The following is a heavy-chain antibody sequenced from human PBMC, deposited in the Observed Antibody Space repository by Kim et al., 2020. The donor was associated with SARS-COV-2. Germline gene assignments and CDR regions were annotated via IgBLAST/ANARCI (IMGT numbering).Heavy chain of an antibody. CDR1: GGTFSSYA. Sequence: SVKVSCKASGGTFSSYAISWVRQAPGQGLEWMGGIIPIFGTANYAQKFQGRVTITADESTSTAYMELSSLRSEDTAVYYCAREGEGGSVLRAFDIWGQGTMVTVSS. CDR2: IIPIFGTA. D-gene: IGHD1-26*01. V-gene: IGHV1-69*13. J-gene: IGHJ3*02. CDR3: AREGEGGSVLRAFDI.